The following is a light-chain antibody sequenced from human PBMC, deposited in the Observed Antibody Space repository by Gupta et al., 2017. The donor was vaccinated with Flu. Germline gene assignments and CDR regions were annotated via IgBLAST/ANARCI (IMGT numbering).Light chain of an antibody. Sequence: QSVLTQPPSVSGAPGQRVTISCTGSASNIGAGHNVHWYQQLPGGAPKLLIFDNDNRPSGIPARFSGSKSGTSAALAITGLQAEDEADYYCQYYDTGLGGSGVFGGGTKLTVL. CDR2: DND. V-gene: IGLV1-40*01. J-gene: IGLJ3*02. CDR1: ASNIGAGHN. CDR3: QYYDTGLGGSGV.